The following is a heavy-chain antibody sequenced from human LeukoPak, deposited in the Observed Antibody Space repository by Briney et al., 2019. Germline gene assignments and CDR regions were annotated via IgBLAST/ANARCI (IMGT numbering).Heavy chain of an antibody. CDR3: AKGTAVADIYFDY. D-gene: IGHD6-19*01. Sequence: GGSLRLSCAASGFTFRSHAMSWVRQAPGKGLEWVSTIIGSGGSTYYADSVQGRFTISRDDSKNTLFLQMNSLTAEDTSVYYCAKGTAVADIYFDYWGQGTLVTVSS. CDR1: GFTFRSHA. J-gene: IGHJ4*02. V-gene: IGHV3-23*01. CDR2: IIGSGGST.